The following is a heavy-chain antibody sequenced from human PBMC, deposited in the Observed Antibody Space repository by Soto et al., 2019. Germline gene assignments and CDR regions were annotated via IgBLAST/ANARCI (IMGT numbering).Heavy chain of an antibody. V-gene: IGHV3-48*03. Sequence: EVQLVESGGGLEQPGGSLRLSCAASGFTLSNSEMNWVRQAPGKGLEWVSYVGSSGNTKYYADSVKGRFTISRDNAKNSLYLQMNSLRADDTAVYYCARGLEYYFKPGVFDIWGQGTMVTVSS. CDR2: VGSSGNTK. D-gene: IGHD1-26*01. CDR1: GFTLSNSE. J-gene: IGHJ3*02. CDR3: ARGLEYYFKPGVFDI.